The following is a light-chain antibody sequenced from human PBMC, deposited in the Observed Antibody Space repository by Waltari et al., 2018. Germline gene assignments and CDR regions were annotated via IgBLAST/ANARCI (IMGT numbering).Light chain of an antibody. CDR3: GTWDSSLGGAV. CDR1: SSNIGTHY. Sequence: QSVLTQPPSVSAAPGQRVTISCSGGSSNIGTHYVSWYRQFPGTAPKPLIYENRRRPSGVPGRCSGSKAGMAATLDITGRQAGDEADYYCGTWDSSLGGAVFGGGTHLTVL. V-gene: IGLV1-51*02. CDR2: ENR. J-gene: IGLJ7*01.